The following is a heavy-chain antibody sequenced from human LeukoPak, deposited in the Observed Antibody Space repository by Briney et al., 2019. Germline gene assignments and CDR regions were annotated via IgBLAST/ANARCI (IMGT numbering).Heavy chain of an antibody. CDR3: ARDLQQLVQRSGS. Sequence: GGSLRLSCAASGFTVTTKTMSWVRQAPGKGLDWVSDIYSGGNTDYRDSVKGRLTIYRDTSKNTLYLQMNSLPVEDTAVYYCARDLQQLVQRSGSWGQGTLVTVSS. D-gene: IGHD6-13*01. J-gene: IGHJ5*02. V-gene: IGHV3-53*01. CDR1: GFTVTTKT. CDR2: IYSGGNT.